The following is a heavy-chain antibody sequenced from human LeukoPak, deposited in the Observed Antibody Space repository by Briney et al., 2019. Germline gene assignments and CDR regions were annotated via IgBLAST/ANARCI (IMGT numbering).Heavy chain of an antibody. Sequence: ASETLSLTCTVSGGSISSSSYYWGWTRQPPGKGLEWIGSIYYSGSTYYNPSLKSRVTISVDTSKNQFSLKLSSVTAADTAVYYCARTYYDILTGYYPPVRFDYWGQGTLVTVSS. V-gene: IGHV4-39*07. J-gene: IGHJ4*02. CDR2: IYYSGST. CDR1: GGSISSSSYY. D-gene: IGHD3-9*01. CDR3: ARTYYDILTGYYPPVRFDY.